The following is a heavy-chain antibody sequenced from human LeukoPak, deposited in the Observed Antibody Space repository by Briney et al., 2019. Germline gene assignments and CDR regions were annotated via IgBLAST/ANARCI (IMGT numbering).Heavy chain of an antibody. D-gene: IGHD2-2*01. CDR2: IYYSGST. CDR1: GGSLSSYY. Sequence: SETLSLTCTVSGGSLSSYYWSWIRQPPGKGLEWIGYIYYSGSTNYNPSLKSRVTISVDTSKNQFSLKLSSVTAADTPVYYCARGTPPYQPRLGYWGQGTLVTVSS. V-gene: IGHV4-59*01. J-gene: IGHJ4*02. CDR3: ARGTPPYQPRLGY.